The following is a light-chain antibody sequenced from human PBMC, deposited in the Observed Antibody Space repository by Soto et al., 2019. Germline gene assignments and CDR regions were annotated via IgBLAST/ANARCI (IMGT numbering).Light chain of an antibody. CDR2: EVN. CDR1: NSDVGAYNF. V-gene: IGLV2-14*01. CDR3: RSFTTYNPRG. J-gene: IGLJ1*01. Sequence: QSALTQPASVSGSPGQSIAISCTGTNSDVGAYNFVSWYQQYPGKAPKLIIHEVNNRPSGVSDRFSGSKSGNTASLTISGIQADDEAYYYCRSFTTYNPRGFGTGTKLTVL.